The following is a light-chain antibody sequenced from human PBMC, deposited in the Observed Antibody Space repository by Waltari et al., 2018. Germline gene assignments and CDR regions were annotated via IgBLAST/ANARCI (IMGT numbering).Light chain of an antibody. CDR1: QGISSY. J-gene: IGKJ1*01. V-gene: IGKV1-8*01. CDR3: QQYYNYPGT. Sequence: AIRMTQSPSSLSASTGDRVTITCRASQGISSYLAWYQQKPEKPPKLLIYAASTLQSGVPSRFSGSGSGTDFTLTISCLQSEDFATYYCQQYYNYPGTFGQGTKVEIK. CDR2: AAS.